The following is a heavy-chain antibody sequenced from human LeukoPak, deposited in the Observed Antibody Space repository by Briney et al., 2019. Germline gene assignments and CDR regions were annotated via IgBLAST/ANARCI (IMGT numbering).Heavy chain of an antibody. CDR2: ISGRGGSA. J-gene: IGHJ5*02. D-gene: IGHD6-13*01. V-gene: IGHV3-23*01. CDR1: GFTFSSYA. Sequence: GGSLRLSCAASGFTFSSYAMSWGRQAPGKGLELVSTISGRGGSAYYAAPVKGRFTTSRDNSKPTLYLKINSLRAEATAVYYCAKPLTAAGPLLPLTGFDPWGQGTLVTVSS. CDR3: AKPLTAAGPLLPLTGFDP.